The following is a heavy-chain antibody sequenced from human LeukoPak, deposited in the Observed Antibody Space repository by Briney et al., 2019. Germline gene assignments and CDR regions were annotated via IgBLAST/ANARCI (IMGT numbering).Heavy chain of an antibody. CDR2: ICYDGSNK. CDR1: GFTFSSYG. Sequence: GGSLRLSCAASGFTFSSYGMHWVRQAPGKGLEWVAVICYDGSNKYYADSVKGRFTISRDNSKNTLYLQMNSLRAEDTAVYYCARGAVAGSDDTFDYWGQGTLVTVSS. CDR3: ARGAVAGSDDTFDY. V-gene: IGHV3-33*01. J-gene: IGHJ4*02. D-gene: IGHD6-19*01.